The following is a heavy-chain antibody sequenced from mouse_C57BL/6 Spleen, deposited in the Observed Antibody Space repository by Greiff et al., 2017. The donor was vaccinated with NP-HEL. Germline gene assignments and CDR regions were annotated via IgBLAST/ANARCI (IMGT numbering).Heavy chain of an antibody. D-gene: IGHD4-1*01. CDR3: AREGETGTRDY. CDR2: IYPGDGDT. J-gene: IGHJ2*01. Sequence: QVQLQQSGAELVKPGASVKISCKASGYAFSSYWMNWVKQRPGKGLEWIGQIYPGDGDTNYNGKFKGKATLTADKSSSTAYMQLSSLTSEDSAVYFCAREGETGTRDYWGQGTTLTVSS. V-gene: IGHV1-80*01. CDR1: GYAFSSYW.